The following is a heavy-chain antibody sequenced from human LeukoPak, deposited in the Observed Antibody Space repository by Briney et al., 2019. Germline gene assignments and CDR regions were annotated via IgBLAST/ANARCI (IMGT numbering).Heavy chain of an antibody. J-gene: IGHJ4*02. Sequence: SETLSLTCTVSGGSISSSSYYWGWIRQPPGKGLEWIGSIYYSGSTYYNPSLQSRVTIPIDTSKNQFSLKLSSVTAADTAVYYCARRTVDIVVYWGQGTLVTVSS. CDR2: IYYSGST. V-gene: IGHV4-39*07. CDR3: ARRTVDIVVY. D-gene: IGHD5-12*01. CDR1: GGSISSSSYY.